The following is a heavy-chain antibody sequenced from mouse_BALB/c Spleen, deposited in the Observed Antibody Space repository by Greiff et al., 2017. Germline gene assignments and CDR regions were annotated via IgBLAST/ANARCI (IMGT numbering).Heavy chain of an antibody. V-gene: IGHV5-4*02. CDR1: GFTFSDYY. J-gene: IGHJ4*01. Sequence: EVQGVESGGGLVKPGGSLKLSCAASGFTFSDYYMYWVRQTPEKRLEWVATISDGGSYTYYPDSVKGRFTISRDNAKNNLYLQMSSLKSEDTAMYYCARGYYYGSSYGAMDYWGQGTSVTVSS. D-gene: IGHD1-1*01. CDR2: ISDGGSYT. CDR3: ARGYYYGSSYGAMDY.